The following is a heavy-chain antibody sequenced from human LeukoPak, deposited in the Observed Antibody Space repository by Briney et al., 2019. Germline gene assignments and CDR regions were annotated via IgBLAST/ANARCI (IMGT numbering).Heavy chain of an antibody. V-gene: IGHV3-7*01. CDR3: ARNKRADM. CDR2: IKQDGGEK. D-gene: IGHD1/OR15-1a*01. Sequence: GGSLRLSCAASGFSFSDYWMSWVRQAPGKGLEWVANIKQDGGEKNYVDSVKGRFTISRDNAKNSLSLQMISLRAEDTAVYYCARNKRADMWGQGTMVTVSS. J-gene: IGHJ3*02. CDR1: GFSFSDYW.